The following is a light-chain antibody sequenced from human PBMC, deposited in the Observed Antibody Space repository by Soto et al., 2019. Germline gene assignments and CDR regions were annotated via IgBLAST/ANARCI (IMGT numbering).Light chain of an antibody. V-gene: IGKV3-20*01. CDR1: QSVSSSY. J-gene: IGKJ1*01. CDR3: QQYGSSPTT. Sequence: EIVLTQSPGTLSLSPGERATLSCRASQSVSSSYLAWYQQKPGQAPRLLIHGASSRATGIPDRFSGSGSGTDFTLTISRLEPEDFAVYYCQQYGSSPTTFGQGTKVDI. CDR2: GAS.